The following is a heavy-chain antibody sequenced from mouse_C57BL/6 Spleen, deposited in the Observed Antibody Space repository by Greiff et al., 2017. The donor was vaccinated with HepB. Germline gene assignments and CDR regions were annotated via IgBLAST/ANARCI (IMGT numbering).Heavy chain of an antibody. CDR1: GFSLTSYG. V-gene: IGHV2-5*01. J-gene: IGHJ1*03. CDR3: AILYYGGSYWYFDV. CDR2: IWRGGST. D-gene: IGHD1-1*01. Sequence: VQLQQSGPGLVQPSQSLSITCTVSGFSLTSYGVHWVRQSPGKGLEWLGVIWRGGSTDYNAAFMSRLSITKDNSKSQVFFKMNSLQADDTAIYYCAILYYGGSYWYFDVWGTGTTVTVSS.